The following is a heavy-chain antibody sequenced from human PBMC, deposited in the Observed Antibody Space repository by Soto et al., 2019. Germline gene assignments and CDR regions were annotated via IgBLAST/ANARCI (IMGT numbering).Heavy chain of an antibody. CDR1: GGSISSGGYS. Sequence: QLQLQESGSGLVKPSQTLSLTCAVSGGSISSGGYSWSWIRQPPGKGLEWIGYVYHSGSTYYNPSLKSRVTIPVDSSKNQFSLKLSSVTAADTAVYYCATGGGLPRYYWGQGTLVTVSS. D-gene: IGHD5-12*01. J-gene: IGHJ4*02. V-gene: IGHV4-30-2*01. CDR2: VYHSGST. CDR3: ATGGGLPRYY.